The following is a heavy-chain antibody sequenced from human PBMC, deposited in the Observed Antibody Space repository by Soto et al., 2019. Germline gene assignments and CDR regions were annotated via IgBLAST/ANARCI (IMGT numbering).Heavy chain of an antibody. CDR3: ARGWGVGVAGSAAFDM. V-gene: IGHV1-2*02. CDR2: INPATGAA. J-gene: IGHJ3*02. Sequence: QLHLVQSGAVVKKPGASVTVSCSASGYPVTAYYMHWVRQAPGRGLEWMGGINPATGAAKYTQTFQVRVTVTRDTSTGTVFMDLGGLTSEDTAVFYCARGWGVGVAGSAAFDMWGQGTLVTVSS. D-gene: IGHD3-3*01. CDR1: GYPVTAYY.